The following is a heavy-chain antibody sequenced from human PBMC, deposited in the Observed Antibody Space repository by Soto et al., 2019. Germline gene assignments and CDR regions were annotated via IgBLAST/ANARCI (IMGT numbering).Heavy chain of an antibody. Sequence: QTGSARRLSGSGSEFTFSDYAFRAVGQAPGEGLDGVTVISEGGSQEYDADSVKGRFSISRAKSKNTLYLEMNSLRVDDTAEYYCVSGGYYYDISGPRDYWGQGT. J-gene: IGHJ4*02. CDR3: VSGGYYYDISGPRDY. V-gene: IGHV3-30-3*02. D-gene: IGHD3-22*01. CDR2: ISEGGSQE. CDR1: EFTFSDYA.